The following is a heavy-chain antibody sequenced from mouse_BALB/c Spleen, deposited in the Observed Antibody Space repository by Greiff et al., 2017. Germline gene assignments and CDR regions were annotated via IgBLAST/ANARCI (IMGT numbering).Heavy chain of an antibody. CDR2: IRNKANGYTT. D-gene: IGHD2-14*01. Sequence: EVKLVESGGGLVQPGGSLRLSCATSGFTFTDYYMSWVRQPPGKALEWLGFIRNKANGYTTEYSASVKGRFTISRDNSQSILYLQMNTLRAEDSATYYGARDRRYDGVYYAMDYWGQGTSVTVSS. CDR1: GFTFTDYY. J-gene: IGHJ4*01. V-gene: IGHV7-3*02. CDR3: ARDRRYDGVYYAMDY.